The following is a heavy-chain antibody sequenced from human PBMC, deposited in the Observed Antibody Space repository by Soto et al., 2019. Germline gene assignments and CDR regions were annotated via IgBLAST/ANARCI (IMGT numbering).Heavy chain of an antibody. Sequence: GGSLRLSCAASGFTLSNYAMHWVRQAPGKGLEWVALISYDGSTEYYADSVKGRFTISRDNSKNTLYLQMNSLRPEDTAVYYCARDRPLRFLECLLFYWGQGTLVTVYS. J-gene: IGHJ4*02. D-gene: IGHD3-3*01. CDR3: ARDRPLRFLECLLFY. V-gene: IGHV3-30-3*01. CDR2: ISYDGSTE. CDR1: GFTLSNYA.